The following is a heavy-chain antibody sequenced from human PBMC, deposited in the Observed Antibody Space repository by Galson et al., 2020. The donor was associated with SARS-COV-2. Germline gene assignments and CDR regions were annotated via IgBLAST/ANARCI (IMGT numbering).Heavy chain of an antibody. CDR2: IKQDGSEK. D-gene: IGHD7-27*01. J-gene: IGHJ4*02. Sequence: GGSLRLSCAASGFTFSSYWMSWVRQAPGKGLEWVANIKQDGSEKYYVDSVKGRFTISRDNAKNSLYLQMNSLRAEDTAVYYCARDPDWGSVYFDYWGQGTLVTVSS. CDR1: GFTFSSYW. CDR3: ARDPDWGSVYFDY. V-gene: IGHV3-7*01.